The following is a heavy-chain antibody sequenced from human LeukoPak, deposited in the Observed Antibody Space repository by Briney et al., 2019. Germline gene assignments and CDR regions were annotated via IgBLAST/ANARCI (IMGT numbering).Heavy chain of an antibody. CDR3: ARARTRYFDYNNWFDP. CDR1: GGSISSYY. V-gene: IGHV4-59*12. D-gene: IGHD3-9*01. Sequence: SETLSLTCTVSGGSISSYYWSWIRQPPGKGLEWIGYIHYSGSTHYNPSLKSRVTISVDTSKNQVSLKLSSVTAADTAVYYCARARTRYFDYNNWFDPWGQGTLVTVSS. J-gene: IGHJ5*02. CDR2: IHYSGST.